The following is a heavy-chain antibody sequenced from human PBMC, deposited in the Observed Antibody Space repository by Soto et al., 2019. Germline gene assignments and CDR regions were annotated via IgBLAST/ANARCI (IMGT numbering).Heavy chain of an antibody. CDR1: GFTFSSYA. Sequence: LRLSCAASGFTFSSYAMHWVRQAPGKGLEWVAVISYDGSNKYYADSVKGRFTISRDNSKNTLYLQMNSLRAEDTAVYYCARDLVSGWQKTYYYYYGMDVWGQGTTVTVSS. J-gene: IGHJ6*02. CDR3: ARDLVSGWQKTYYYYYGMDV. V-gene: IGHV3-30-3*01. D-gene: IGHD6-19*01. CDR2: ISYDGSNK.